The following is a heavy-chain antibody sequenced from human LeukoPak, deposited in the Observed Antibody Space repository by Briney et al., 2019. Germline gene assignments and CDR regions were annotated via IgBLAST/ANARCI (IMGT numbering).Heavy chain of an antibody. CDR1: GGTFSSYA. CDR2: IIPIFGTA. V-gene: IGHV1-69*13. J-gene: IGHJ4*02. Sequence: SVKVSCKASGGTFSSYAISWVRQAPGQGLEWMGGIIPIFGTANYAQEFQGRVTITADESTSTAYMELSSLRSEDTAVYYCARVAAAGTPLGYWGQGTLVTVSS. D-gene: IGHD6-13*01. CDR3: ARVAAAGTPLGY.